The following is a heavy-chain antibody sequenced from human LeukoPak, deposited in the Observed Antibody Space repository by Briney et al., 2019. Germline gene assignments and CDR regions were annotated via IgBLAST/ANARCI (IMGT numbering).Heavy chain of an antibody. D-gene: IGHD2-2*01. CDR3: ARDLRPSVVVPAAIGY. CDR2: ISSSSSYI. Sequence: GGSLRLSCAASGFTFSICSMNWVRQAPGKGLEWVSSISSSSSYIYYADSVKGRFTISRDNAKNSLYLQMNSLRAEDTAVYYCARDLRPSVVVPAAIGYWGQGTLVTVSS. CDR1: GFTFSICS. J-gene: IGHJ4*02. V-gene: IGHV3-21*01.